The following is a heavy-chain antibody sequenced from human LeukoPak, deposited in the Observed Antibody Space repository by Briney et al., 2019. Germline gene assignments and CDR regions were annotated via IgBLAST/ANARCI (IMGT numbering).Heavy chain of an antibody. CDR3: ARLFTHFHDSGGYYKSNWFAP. D-gene: IGHD3-22*01. CDR1: GYTFTSYG. V-gene: IGHV1-18*01. CDR2: ISAYNGNT. J-gene: IGHJ5*02. Sequence: ASVKVSCKASGYTFTSYGITWVRQAPGQGLEWMGRISAYNGNTKYAQMFQGRVTMTTDTSTNTAYLDLRSLRSDDTAVYYCARLFTHFHDSGGYYKSNWFAPWGQGTMVTVSS.